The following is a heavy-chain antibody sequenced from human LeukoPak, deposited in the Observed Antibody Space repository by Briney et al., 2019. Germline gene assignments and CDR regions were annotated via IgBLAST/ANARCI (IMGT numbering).Heavy chain of an antibody. D-gene: IGHD6-19*01. J-gene: IGHJ4*02. CDR2: VSVSGLS. CDR3: ARQKPVAATTHFDN. Sequence: SETLSLTCGVSGGSITTTNFWSWVRQTPGQGLEWIGEVSVSGLSDYNPSLRGRVTMPLDTSKNHLSLKLSSVTAADTAVYYCARQKPVAATTHFDNWGQGILVTVSS. CDR1: GGSITTTNF. V-gene: IGHV4-4*02.